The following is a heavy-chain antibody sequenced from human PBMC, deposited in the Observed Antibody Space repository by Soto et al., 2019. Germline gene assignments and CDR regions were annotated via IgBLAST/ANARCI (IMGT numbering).Heavy chain of an antibody. CDR3: ARGMTTVTTLDY. Sequence: SETLSLTCAVSGGSISSGGYSWSWIRQPPGKGLEWIGYIYHSGSTYYNPSLKSRVTISLDRSKKQFSLKLSSVTAAETAVYYCARGMTTVTTLDYWGQGTLVTVSA. V-gene: IGHV4-30-2*01. CDR2: IYHSGST. J-gene: IGHJ4*02. CDR1: GGSISSGGYS. D-gene: IGHD4-17*01.